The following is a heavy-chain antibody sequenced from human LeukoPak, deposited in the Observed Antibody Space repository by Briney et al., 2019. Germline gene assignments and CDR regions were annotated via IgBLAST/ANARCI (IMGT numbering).Heavy chain of an antibody. CDR3: AGNLAVAPHAYYFDY. J-gene: IGHJ4*02. CDR2: INAGNGNT. CDR1: GYTFTNYP. Sequence: ASVKVSCKASGYTFTNYPMHWVRQAPGQRLEWMGWINAGNGNTRYSQEFQGRVTITRDTSARTVYMELSSLRSEDMAVYYCAGNLAVAPHAYYFDYWGQGTLVTVSS. D-gene: IGHD6-19*01. V-gene: IGHV1-3*03.